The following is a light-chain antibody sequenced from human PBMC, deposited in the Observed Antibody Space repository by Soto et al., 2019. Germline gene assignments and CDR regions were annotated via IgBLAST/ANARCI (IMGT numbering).Light chain of an antibody. CDR2: DAS. CDR1: QSVSSY. J-gene: IGKJ3*01. V-gene: IGKV3-11*01. CDR3: QQRSNWPPFT. Sequence: EIVLTQSPATLSLSPGERATLSCRASQSVSSYLAWYQQKPGQAPRLLIYDASNRATGIPARFSGSGSGTDFTLNISSLEPEDFSVYYCQQRSNWPPFTFGPGTKVDIK.